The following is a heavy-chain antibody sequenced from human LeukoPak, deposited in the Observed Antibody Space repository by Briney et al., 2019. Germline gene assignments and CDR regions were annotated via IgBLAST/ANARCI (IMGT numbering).Heavy chain of an antibody. CDR2: IYYSGST. CDR1: GGSISSYY. CDR3: ARHISGSYYLHWFDP. Sequence: SETLSLTCTVSGGSISSYYWSWIRQPPGKGLEWIGYIYYSGSTNYNPSLKSRVTISVDTSKNQFSLKLSSVTAADTAVYYCARHISGSYYLHWFDPWGQGTLVTVSS. D-gene: IGHD1-26*01. V-gene: IGHV4-59*08. J-gene: IGHJ5*02.